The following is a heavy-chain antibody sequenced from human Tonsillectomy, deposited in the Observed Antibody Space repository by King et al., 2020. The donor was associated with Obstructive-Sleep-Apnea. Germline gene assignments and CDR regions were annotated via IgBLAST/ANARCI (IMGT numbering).Heavy chain of an antibody. CDR2: LRSAGYT. Sequence: VQLVESGGGLVQPGGSLRLSCAASGFTFSNYDMHGVRQGTGKGRECVSALRSAGYTSYPGSVNGRFTISIANAKNSLYLQMNSLRAGDTAVYYCARGSGGLTTVTTLLDYWGQGTLVTVSS. J-gene: IGHJ4*02. V-gene: IGHV3-13*01. CDR3: ARGSGGLTTVTTLLDY. CDR1: GFTFSNYD. D-gene: IGHD4-17*01.